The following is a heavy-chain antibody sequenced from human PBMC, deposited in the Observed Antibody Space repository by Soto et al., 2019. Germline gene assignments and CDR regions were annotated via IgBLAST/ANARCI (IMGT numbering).Heavy chain of an antibody. CDR3: ARDNYGSGSFPFAAVKWFDP. D-gene: IGHD3-10*01. J-gene: IGHJ5*02. V-gene: IGHV4-59*01. CDR2: IYYSGST. CDR1: GGSISSYY. Sequence: SETLSLTCTVSGGSISSYYWSWIRQPPGKGLEWIGYIYYSGSTNYNPSLKSRVTISVDTSKNQFSLKLSSVTAADTAVYYCARDNYGSGSFPFAAVKWFDPWGQGTLVNVS.